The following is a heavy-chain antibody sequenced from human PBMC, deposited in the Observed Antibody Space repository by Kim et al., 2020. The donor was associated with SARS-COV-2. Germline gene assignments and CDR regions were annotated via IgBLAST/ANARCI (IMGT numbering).Heavy chain of an antibody. D-gene: IGHD4-4*01. Sequence: INYPDSGKGRFPLTRDNDKNSLFLQMNSLGAEDTAVYYCARGPNYSPFDYWGQGTLVTVSS. V-gene: IGHV3-48*03. CDR2: I. CDR3: ARGPNYSPFDY. J-gene: IGHJ4*02.